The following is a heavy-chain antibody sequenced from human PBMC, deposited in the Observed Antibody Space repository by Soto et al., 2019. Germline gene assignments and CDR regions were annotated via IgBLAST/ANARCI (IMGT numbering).Heavy chain of an antibody. CDR2: IRTYNGNT. D-gene: IGHD1-26*01. J-gene: IGHJ4*02. CDR1: GYTFTSIG. Sequence: QVQLVQSGDEVKKPGASVKVSCKASGYTFTSIGITWVRQAPGQGLEWMGWIRTYNGNTNYAQNLQGRVTMTTDTSTNTAYMELRSLRSDDTAVYYCARATNSGTYVYYWGQGTLVTGSS. CDR3: ARATNSGTYVYY. V-gene: IGHV1-18*01.